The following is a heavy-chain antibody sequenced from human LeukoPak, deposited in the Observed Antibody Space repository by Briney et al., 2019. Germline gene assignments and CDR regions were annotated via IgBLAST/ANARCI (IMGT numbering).Heavy chain of an antibody. J-gene: IGHJ4*02. D-gene: IGHD3-3*01. CDR3: ARGPMTGVVTPFDY. Sequence: PSQTLSLTCTVSGGSISSGSYYWSWIRQPAGKGLEWIGRIYTSGSTNYNPSLKSRVTISVDTSKNQFSLKLSSVTAADTAVYYCARGPMTGVVTPFDYWGQGTLVTVSS. V-gene: IGHV4-61*02. CDR2: IYTSGST. CDR1: GGSISSGSYY.